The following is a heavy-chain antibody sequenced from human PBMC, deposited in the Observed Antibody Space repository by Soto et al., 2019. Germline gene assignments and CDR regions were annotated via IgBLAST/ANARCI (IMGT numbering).Heavy chain of an antibody. CDR2: IYSGGST. D-gene: IGHD1-20*01. CDR1: GFTVSSNY. CDR3: ARSSITAWGGV. J-gene: IGHJ6*04. V-gene: IGHV3-66*01. Sequence: GGSLRLSCAASGFTVSSNYMSWVRQAPGKGLEWVSVIYSGGSTYYTDSVKGRFTISRDNSKNTLYLQMNSLRAEDTAVYYCARSSITAWGGVWGKGTTVTVSS.